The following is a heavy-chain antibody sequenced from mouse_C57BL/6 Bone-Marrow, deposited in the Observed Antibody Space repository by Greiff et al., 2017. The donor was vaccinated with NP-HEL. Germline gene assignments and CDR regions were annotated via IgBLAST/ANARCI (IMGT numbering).Heavy chain of an antibody. CDR2: IHPNSGST. J-gene: IGHJ3*01. V-gene: IGHV1-64*01. Sequence: VQLQQPGAELVKPGASVKLSCKASGYTFTSYWMHWVKQRPGQGLEWIGMIHPNSGSTNYNEKFKSKATLTVDKSSSTAYMQLSSLTSEDSAVYYCARPDSSGWFAYWGQGTLVTVSA. CDR1: GYTFTSYW. D-gene: IGHD3-2*02. CDR3: ARPDSSGWFAY.